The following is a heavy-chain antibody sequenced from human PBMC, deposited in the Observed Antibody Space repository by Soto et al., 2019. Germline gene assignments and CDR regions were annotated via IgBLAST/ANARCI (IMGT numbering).Heavy chain of an antibody. CDR3: ARLANWGDWYFDL. J-gene: IGHJ2*01. D-gene: IGHD7-27*01. Sequence: GSLRLSCTVSGGSISSYYWSWIRQPPGKGLEWFVYIYYSGSPNYNPSLNSGVTISVDTSKNQFSLKLSSVTAADTAVYYCARLANWGDWYFDLWGRGTLVTVSS. V-gene: IGHV4-59*08. CDR1: GGSISSYY. CDR2: IYYSGSP.